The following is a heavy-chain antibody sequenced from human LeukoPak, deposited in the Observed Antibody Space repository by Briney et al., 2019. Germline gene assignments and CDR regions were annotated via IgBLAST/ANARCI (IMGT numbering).Heavy chain of an antibody. J-gene: IGHJ4*02. CDR1: QFSISYDL. Sequence: PGGSLRLSCAASQFSISYDLMHWVRQAPGKGLEWVASIKEDGRDIHYLDSVKGRFSISRDNAKNSLYLEMNTLRAEDTAVYYCVRGSGWFFGLWGQGSLVTVSS. CDR3: VRGSGWFFGL. D-gene: IGHD6-19*01. CDR2: IKEDGRDI. V-gene: IGHV3-7*01.